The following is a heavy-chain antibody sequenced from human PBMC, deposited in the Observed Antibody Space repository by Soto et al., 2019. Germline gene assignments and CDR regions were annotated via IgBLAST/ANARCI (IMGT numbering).Heavy chain of an antibody. CDR3: ARDSGSFGSGYSMDV. J-gene: IGHJ6*02. CDR2: IYYSGST. D-gene: IGHD3-22*01. Sequence: SETLSLTCSVFGGSISSYYWSWILQPPGKGLEWIGYIYYSGSTNYNPSLKSRVTISVDTSKNQFSLKLSSVTAADTAVYYCARDSGSFGSGYSMDVWGQGTTVTVSS. V-gene: IGHV4-59*01. CDR1: GGSISSYY.